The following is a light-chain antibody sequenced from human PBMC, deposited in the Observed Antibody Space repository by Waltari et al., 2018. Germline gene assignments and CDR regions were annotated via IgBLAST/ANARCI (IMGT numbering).Light chain of an antibody. CDR2: GAS. CDR3: QQYGGSPRT. Sequence: EIVLTQSPGTLSLSPGERATLSCRASQSISSSYLAWYQQKPGQAPRLLIYGASIRATGITDRFSGSGSGTDFTLTISRLEPEDFAVYYCQQYGGSPRTFGQGTKLEIK. V-gene: IGKV3-20*01. CDR1: QSISSSY. J-gene: IGKJ2*01.